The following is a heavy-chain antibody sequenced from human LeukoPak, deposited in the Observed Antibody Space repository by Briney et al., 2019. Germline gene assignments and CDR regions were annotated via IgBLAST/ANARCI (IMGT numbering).Heavy chain of an antibody. CDR1: GFTFSSYA. V-gene: IGHV3-23*01. CDR2: ISGSGGST. D-gene: IGHD6-19*01. CDR3: GPGSRWSGYYYYYMDV. J-gene: IGHJ6*03. Sequence: GGSLRLSCAASGFTFSSYAMSWVRQAPGKGLEWVSAISGSGGSTYYADSVKGRFTISRDNSKNTLYLQMNSLRAEDTAVYYCGPGSRWSGYYYYYMDVWGKGTTVIVSS.